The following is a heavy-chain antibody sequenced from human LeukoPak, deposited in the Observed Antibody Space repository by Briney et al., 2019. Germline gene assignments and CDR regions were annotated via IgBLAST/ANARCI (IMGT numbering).Heavy chain of an antibody. CDR1: GGSFSGYY. J-gene: IGHJ6*02. V-gene: IGHV4-34*01. CDR2: INHSGST. D-gene: IGHD6-19*01. Sequence: PSETLPLTCAVYGGSFSGYYWSWIRQPPGKGLEWIGEINHSGSTNYNPSLKSRVTISVDTSKNQFSLKLSSVTAADTAVYYCARDLGWYYGMDVWGQGTTVTVSS. CDR3: ARDLGWYYGMDV.